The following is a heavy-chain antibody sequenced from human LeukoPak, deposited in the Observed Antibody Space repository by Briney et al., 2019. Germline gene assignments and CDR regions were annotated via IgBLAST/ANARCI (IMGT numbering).Heavy chain of an antibody. CDR1: GYSFTSYW. D-gene: IGHD6-6*01. CDR3: ARSLGPRIAARPFDY. Sequence: GESLKISCKGSGYSFTSYWIGWVRQMPGKGLEWMGIIYPGDSDTRYSPSFQGQVTISADKSISTAYLQWSSLKASDTAMYYSARSLGPRIAARPFDYWGQGTLVTVSS. CDR2: IYPGDSDT. J-gene: IGHJ4*02. V-gene: IGHV5-51*01.